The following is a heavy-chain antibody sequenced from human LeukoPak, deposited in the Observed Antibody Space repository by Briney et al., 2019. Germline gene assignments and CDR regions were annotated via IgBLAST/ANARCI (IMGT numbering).Heavy chain of an antibody. D-gene: IGHD1-14*01. Sequence: GRSLRLSCAASGFTFDGYAMHWARQAPGKGLEWVSCISWNSGSISYADSVKGRFTISRDNAKNSLYLQMNSLRAEDMALYYCAKGLGNREEGDYYFDYWGQGTLVTVSS. CDR2: ISWNSGSI. CDR3: AKGLGNREEGDYYFDY. J-gene: IGHJ4*02. V-gene: IGHV3-9*03. CDR1: GFTFDGYA.